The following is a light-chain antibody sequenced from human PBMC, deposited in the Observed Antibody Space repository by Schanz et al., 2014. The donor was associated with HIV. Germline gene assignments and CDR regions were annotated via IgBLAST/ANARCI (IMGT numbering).Light chain of an antibody. CDR2: DAA. Sequence: DIVMTQSPSSLSVSVGDRVTFTCRASQDISKYLNWYQQKPGKAPKLLISDAANLETGVPSRFSGSGSGTQFSFTIRRLQTQDFETYYCQQYDNLPFTFGPGTKVDIK. V-gene: IGKV1-33*01. CDR1: QDISKY. CDR3: QQYDNLPFT. J-gene: IGKJ3*01.